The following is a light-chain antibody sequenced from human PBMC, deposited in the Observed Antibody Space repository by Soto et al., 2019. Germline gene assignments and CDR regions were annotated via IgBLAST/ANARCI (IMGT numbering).Light chain of an antibody. CDR1: SGGIANNY. J-gene: IGLJ3*02. Sequence: NFMLTQPHSVSESSGKTVTISCTRSSGGIANNYVQWYQQRPGSAPTTVIYEDNQRPSGVPDRFSGSIDSSSNSASLTISGLKTEDEADYYCQSFDDTNQVFGGGTKLTVL. CDR3: QSFDDTNQV. CDR2: EDN. V-gene: IGLV6-57*04.